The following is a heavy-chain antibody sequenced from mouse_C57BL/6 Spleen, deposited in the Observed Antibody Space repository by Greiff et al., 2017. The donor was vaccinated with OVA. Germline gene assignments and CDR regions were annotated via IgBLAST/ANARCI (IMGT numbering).Heavy chain of an antibody. Sequence: QVQLQQPGAELVMPGASVKLSCKASGYTFTSYWMHWVKQRPGQGLEWIGEIDPSDSYTNYNQKFKGKSTLTVDKSSSTAYMQLSSLTSEDSAVYYCARLLRLYWYCDVWGTGTTVTVSS. D-gene: IGHD1-2*01. CDR3: ARLLRLYWYCDV. J-gene: IGHJ1*03. V-gene: IGHV1-69*01. CDR1: GYTFTSYW. CDR2: IDPSDSYT.